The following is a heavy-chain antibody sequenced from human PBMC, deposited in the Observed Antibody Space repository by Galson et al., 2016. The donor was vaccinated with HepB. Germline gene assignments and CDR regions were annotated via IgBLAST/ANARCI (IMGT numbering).Heavy chain of an antibody. CDR2: LYSGGNT. CDR1: GFNVSTNY. CDR3: ARGIVGDYDHYFHH. V-gene: IGHV3-53*01. D-gene: IGHD4-17*01. Sequence: SLRLSCAASGFNVSTNYMSWVRQAPGKGLEWVSALYSGGNTYYRDSVKGRFTISRDISKNTLYLQMNSLRAEDTAVYYCARGIVGDYDHYFHHWGQGTLVTVSS. J-gene: IGHJ1*01.